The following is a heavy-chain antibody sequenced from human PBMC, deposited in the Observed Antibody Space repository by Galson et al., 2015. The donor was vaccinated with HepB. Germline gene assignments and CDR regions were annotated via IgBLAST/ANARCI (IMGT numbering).Heavy chain of an antibody. CDR1: GFTFSTYS. J-gene: IGHJ6*03. D-gene: IGHD3-3*01. V-gene: IGHV3-21*01. CDR2: ISSSSKYI. CDR3: ARVFDFWSSPSNYKYYMDV. Sequence: SLRLSCAASGFTFSTYSMNWVRQAPGKGLEWVSSISSSSKYIYYADSVKGRFNISRDNAKSSLFLQMDSVRAEDTAVYYCARVFDFWSSPSNYKYYMDVWGKGTSVTVSS.